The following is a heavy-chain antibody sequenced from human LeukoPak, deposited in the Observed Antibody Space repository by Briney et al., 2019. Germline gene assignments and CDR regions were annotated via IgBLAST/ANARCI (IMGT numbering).Heavy chain of an antibody. D-gene: IGHD2-15*01. CDR2: INHSGST. Sequence: SETLSLTCAVYGGSFSGYYWSWIRQPPGKGLEWIGEINHSGSTNYNPSLKSRVTISVDTSKNQFSLKLSSVTAADTAVYYCARDPWSRDGFDYWGQGTLVTVSS. V-gene: IGHV4-34*01. CDR1: GGSFSGYY. CDR3: ARDPWSRDGFDY. J-gene: IGHJ4*02.